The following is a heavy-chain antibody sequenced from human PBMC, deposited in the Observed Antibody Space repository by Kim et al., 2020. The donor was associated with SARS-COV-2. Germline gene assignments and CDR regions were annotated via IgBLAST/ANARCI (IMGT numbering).Heavy chain of an antibody. CDR3: ARGLAQGSLSIRSERYGMDV. CDR2: ISAYNGHT. Sequence: ASVKVSCKASGYTFSSYGISWVRQAPGQGLEWMGWISAYNGHTNYAQKLQGRVTMTTDTSTSTAHMELRSLRSDDTAVYYCARGLAQGSLSIRSERYGMDVWGQGTTVTVSS. CDR1: GYTFSSYG. D-gene: IGHD5-12*01. J-gene: IGHJ6*02. V-gene: IGHV1-18*01.